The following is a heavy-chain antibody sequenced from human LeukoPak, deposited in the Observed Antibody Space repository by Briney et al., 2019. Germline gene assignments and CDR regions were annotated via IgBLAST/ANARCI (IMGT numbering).Heavy chain of an antibody. CDR1: GGTFSSYA. Sequence: SVKVSCKAFGGTFSSYAISWVRQAPGQGLEWMGRIIPILGIANYAQKFQGRVTITADKSTTTAYMELSSLRSEDTAVYYCARASSAGTTSTLDYWGQGTLVTVSS. D-gene: IGHD1-7*01. V-gene: IGHV1-69*04. J-gene: IGHJ4*02. CDR2: IIPILGIA. CDR3: ARASSAGTTSTLDY.